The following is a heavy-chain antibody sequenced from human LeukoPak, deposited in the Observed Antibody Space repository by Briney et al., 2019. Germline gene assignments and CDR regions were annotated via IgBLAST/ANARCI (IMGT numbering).Heavy chain of an antibody. CDR2: ISQSGST. CDR3: ASTENTIAALTNDAFDI. CDR1: DGSLSGSY. Sequence: SETLSLTCGVSDGSLSGSYWTWIRQAPGKGLEWIGSISQSGSTYDTPSLKSRVTISVDTSKNQFSLNLSSVTAADTAVYYCASTENTIAALTNDAFDIWGQGTMVTVSS. V-gene: IGHV4-38-2*01. J-gene: IGHJ3*02. D-gene: IGHD6-6*01.